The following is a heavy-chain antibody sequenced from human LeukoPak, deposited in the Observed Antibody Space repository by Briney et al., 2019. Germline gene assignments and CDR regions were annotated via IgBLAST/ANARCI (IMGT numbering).Heavy chain of an antibody. J-gene: IGHJ6*03. CDR3: AAFTVTGYYYMDV. V-gene: IGHV1-2*02. Sequence: ASVKVSCKASGYTFSGYYMHWVRQAPGQGLEWMGWINPNSGGTNYAQKFQGRVTLTRDTSISTAYMELSRLRSDDTAVYYCAAFTVTGYYYMDVWGKGTTVTVSS. D-gene: IGHD4-17*01. CDR2: INPNSGGT. CDR1: GYTFSGYY.